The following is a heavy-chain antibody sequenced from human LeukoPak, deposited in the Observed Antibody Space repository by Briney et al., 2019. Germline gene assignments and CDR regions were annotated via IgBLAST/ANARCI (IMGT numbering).Heavy chain of an antibody. J-gene: IGHJ4*02. D-gene: IGHD5-12*01. CDR2: ISYDGSNK. V-gene: IGHV3-30*18. Sequence: GGSLRLSCAASGFTFSSYAMSWVRQAPGKGLEWVAVISYDGSNKYYADSVKGRFTISRDNSKNTLYLQMNSLRAEDTAVYYCAKDRGSLFDYWGQGTLVTVSS. CDR1: GFTFSSYA. CDR3: AKDRGSLFDY.